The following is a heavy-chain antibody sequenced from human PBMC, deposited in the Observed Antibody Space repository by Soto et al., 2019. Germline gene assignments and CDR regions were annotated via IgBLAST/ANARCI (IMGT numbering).Heavy chain of an antibody. CDR1: GGSISSYY. CDR3: GRRYGDYVGVFDY. D-gene: IGHD4-17*01. V-gene: IGHV4-59*08. Sequence: QVQLQESGPGLVKPSETLSLTCTVSGGSISSYYWSWIRQPPGKGLEWIGYIYYSGSTNYNPSLKSRVTISVDTSKNQFSLKLSSVTAADTAVYYCGRRYGDYVGVFDYWGQGTLVTVSS. J-gene: IGHJ4*02. CDR2: IYYSGST.